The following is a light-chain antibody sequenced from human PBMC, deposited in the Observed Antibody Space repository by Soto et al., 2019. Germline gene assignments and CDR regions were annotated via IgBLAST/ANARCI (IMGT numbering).Light chain of an antibody. CDR3: QQYDSSPIT. CDR2: GTS. V-gene: IGKV3-20*01. J-gene: IGKJ5*01. Sequence: ESVLSQSPGTLSLSPGERATLSCRASQSVSSYSLAWYQQKPGQAPRLVMYGTSNRATGIPDRFSGSGSGTDFTLTISRLEPEDFAVYYCQQYDSSPITFAQGTRLEIK. CDR1: QSVSSYS.